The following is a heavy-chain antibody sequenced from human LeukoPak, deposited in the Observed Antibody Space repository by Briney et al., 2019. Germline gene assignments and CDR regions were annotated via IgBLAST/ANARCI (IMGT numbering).Heavy chain of an antibody. J-gene: IGHJ4*02. CDR3: ARDTYDFWSGYCQFDY. CDR1: GYTFTSYA. D-gene: IGHD3-3*01. V-gene: IGHV7-4-1*02. Sequence: ASVKVSCKASGYTFTSYAMNWVRQAPGQGLEWMGWINTNTGNRTYAQGFTGRFVFSLDTSVSTAYLRISSLKAEDTAVYYCARDTYDFWSGYCQFDYWGQGTLVTVSS. CDR2: INTNTGNR.